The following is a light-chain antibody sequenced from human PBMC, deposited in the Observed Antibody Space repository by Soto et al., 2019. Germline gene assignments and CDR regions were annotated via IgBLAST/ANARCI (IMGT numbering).Light chain of an antibody. CDR2: AAS. V-gene: IGKV1-9*01. Sequence: IQLTQSPSSLSASVGDRVTVTCRASQGINSYLAWYQQKPGKAPNLLIYAASTLRSGAPSRFSGSGSGTDFTLTICSLQPEDFATYYCQQLNTYPITFGQGTRLEIK. CDR1: QGINSY. CDR3: QQLNTYPIT. J-gene: IGKJ5*01.